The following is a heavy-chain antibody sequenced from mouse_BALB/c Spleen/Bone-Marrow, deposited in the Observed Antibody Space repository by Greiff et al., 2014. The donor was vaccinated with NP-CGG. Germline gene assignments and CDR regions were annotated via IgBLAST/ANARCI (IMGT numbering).Heavy chain of an antibody. V-gene: IGHV1S137*01. D-gene: IGHD2-14*01. CDR1: GYTFTDHA. J-gene: IGHJ4*01. CDR2: ISGYYGDA. CDR3: ARSGKVRNAMDY. Sequence: VQLQQSGAKLVRPGVSVKISCKGSGYTFTDHAMHWVKRSHAKSLEWIGLISGYYGDAIYNQKFKGKATMTVGKSSSTAYMELAGLTSEDSAIYYCARSGKVRNAMDYWGQGTSVTVSS.